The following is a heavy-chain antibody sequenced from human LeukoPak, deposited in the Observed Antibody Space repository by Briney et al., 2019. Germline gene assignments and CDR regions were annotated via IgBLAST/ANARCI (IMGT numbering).Heavy chain of an antibody. J-gene: IGHJ3*02. D-gene: IGHD5-12*01. Sequence: GASVKVSCKASGYTFTSYYMHWVRQAPGQGLEWMGIINPSGGSTSYAQKFQGRVTMTRDMSTSTVYMELSSLRSEDTAVYYCAGIVATNDAFDIWGQGTMVTVSS. V-gene: IGHV1-46*03. CDR1: GYTFTSYY. CDR2: INPSGGST. CDR3: AGIVATNDAFDI.